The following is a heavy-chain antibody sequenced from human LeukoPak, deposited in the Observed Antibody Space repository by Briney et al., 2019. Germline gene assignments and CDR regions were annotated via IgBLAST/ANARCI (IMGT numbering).Heavy chain of an antibody. CDR3: AREAYYGSGSSRQPSPV. V-gene: IGHV3-30*15. D-gene: IGHD3-10*01. CDR1: GFTFSSYA. CDR2: IYKDGFNQ. J-gene: IGHJ4*02. Sequence: DPGGSLRLSCAASGFTFSSYAMYWVRQAPGKGLEWVSLIYKDGFNQDHADSVKGRFTISRDNSRDTLYLQMSSLRPEDTAVYYCAREAYYGSGSSRQPSPVWGQGTLVIVSS.